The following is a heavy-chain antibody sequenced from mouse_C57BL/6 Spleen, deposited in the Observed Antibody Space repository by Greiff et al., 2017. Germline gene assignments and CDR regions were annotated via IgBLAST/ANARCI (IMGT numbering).Heavy chain of an antibody. CDR1: GYSFTDYN. V-gene: IGHV1-39*01. D-gene: IGHD1-1*01. CDR2: INPNYGTT. CDR3: ARGKTYYGSSYPYWYFDV. J-gene: IGHJ1*03. Sequence: VQLKQSGPELVKPGASVKISCKASGYSFTDYNMNWVKQSNGKSLEWIGVINPNYGTTSYNQKFKGKATLTVDQSSSTAYMQLNSLTSEDSAVYYCARGKTYYGSSYPYWYFDVWGTGTTVTVSS.